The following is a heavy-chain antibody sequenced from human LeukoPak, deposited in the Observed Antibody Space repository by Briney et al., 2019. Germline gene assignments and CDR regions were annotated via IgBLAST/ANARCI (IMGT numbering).Heavy chain of an antibody. CDR3: ARARNYYDNSGYYYEGDAFDI. J-gene: IGHJ3*02. CDR2: IFYSGRT. D-gene: IGHD3-22*01. CDR1: GGSISNYH. V-gene: IGHV4-59*01. Sequence: SETLSLTCTVSGGSISNYHWGWIRQPPGKGLEWIGYIFYSGRTNDNPSLKSRVTISVDTSKYQFSLRLSSVTAADTAVYYCARARNYYDNSGYYYEGDAFDIWGQGTMVTVSS.